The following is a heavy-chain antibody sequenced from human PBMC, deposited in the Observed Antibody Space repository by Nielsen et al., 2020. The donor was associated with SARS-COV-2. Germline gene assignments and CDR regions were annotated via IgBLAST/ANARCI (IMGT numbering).Heavy chain of an antibody. CDR2: IYYSGST. CDR1: GGSISSGDYY. CDR3: ARDLAQFAFDI. J-gene: IGHJ3*02. Sequence: SETLSLTCTVSGGSISSGDYYWSWIRQPPGKGLEWIGYIYYSGSTYYNPSLKSRVTISVDTSKNQFSLKLSSVTAADTAVYYCARDLAQFAFDIWGQGTMVTVSS. V-gene: IGHV4-30-4*01.